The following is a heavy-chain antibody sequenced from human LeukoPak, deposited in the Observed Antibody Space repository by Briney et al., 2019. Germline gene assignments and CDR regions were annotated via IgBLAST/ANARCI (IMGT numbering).Heavy chain of an antibody. Sequence: PSETLSLTCTVSGGSISSSSYYWGWIRQPPGKGPEWIGSIYYSGSTYYNPSLKSRVTISVDTSKNQFSLKLSSVTAADTAVYYCARLHVTVKDYQLLYNGFDYWGQGTLVTVSS. CDR1: GGSISSSSYY. V-gene: IGHV4-39*01. J-gene: IGHJ4*02. CDR3: ARLHVTVKDYQLLYNGFDY. CDR2: IYYSGST. D-gene: IGHD2-2*02.